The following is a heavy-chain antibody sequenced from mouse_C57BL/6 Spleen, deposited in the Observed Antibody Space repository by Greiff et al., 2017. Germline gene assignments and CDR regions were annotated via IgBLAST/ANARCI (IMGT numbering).Heavy chain of an antibody. J-gene: IGHJ3*01. V-gene: IGHV1-26*01. D-gene: IGHD4-1*01. CDR3: ANWDGAY. CDR1: GYTFTDYY. Sequence: VQLQQPGPELVKPGASVKISCKASGYTFTDYYMNWVKQSHGKSLEWIGDINPNNGGTSYNQKFKGKATLTVDKSSCTAYMELRSLTAEDSAVYYCANWDGAYWGQGTLVTVAA. CDR2: INPNNGGT.